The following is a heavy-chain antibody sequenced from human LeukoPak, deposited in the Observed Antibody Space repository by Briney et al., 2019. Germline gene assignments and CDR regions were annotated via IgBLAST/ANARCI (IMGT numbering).Heavy chain of an antibody. CDR1: GFTFSDYY. CDR2: ISSSGSTI. J-gene: IGHJ6*02. CDR3: ARGSVVVPAAMEYYYYGMDV. Sequence: TTGGSPRLSCAASGFTFSDYYMSWIRQAPGKGLEWVSYISSSGSTIYYADSVKGRFTISRDNAKNSLYLQMNSLRAEDTAVYYCARGSVVVPAAMEYYYYGMDVWGQGTTVTVSS. V-gene: IGHV3-11*01. D-gene: IGHD2-2*01.